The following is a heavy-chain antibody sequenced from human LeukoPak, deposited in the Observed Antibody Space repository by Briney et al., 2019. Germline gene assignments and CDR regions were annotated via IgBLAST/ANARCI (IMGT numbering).Heavy chain of an antibody. CDR3: AREAQRWELQVGVVFDI. J-gene: IGHJ3*02. CDR2: IIPIFGTA. D-gene: IGHD1-26*01. CDR1: GGTFSSYA. Sequence: GASVKVSCKASGGTFSSYAISWVRQAPGQGLEWMGGIIPIFGTANYAQKFQGRVTITADESTSTAYMELSSLRSEDTAVYYCAREAQRWELQVGVVFDIWGQGTMVTVSS. V-gene: IGHV1-69*13.